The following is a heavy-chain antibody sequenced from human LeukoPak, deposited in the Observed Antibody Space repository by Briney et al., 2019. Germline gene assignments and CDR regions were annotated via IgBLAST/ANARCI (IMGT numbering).Heavy chain of an antibody. Sequence: SDTLSLTCTVSGGSITGYYWSWIRQPPGKGLESIGYIYHTGSTKYNPSLKSRVTISVDTSKNQFSLKVTSVTAADTAVYFCARLTYGSGSYWFDYWGQGTLVPVCS. CDR3: ARLTYGSGSYWFDY. D-gene: IGHD3-10*01. J-gene: IGHJ4*02. CDR2: IYHTGST. CDR1: GGSITGYY. V-gene: IGHV4-59*07.